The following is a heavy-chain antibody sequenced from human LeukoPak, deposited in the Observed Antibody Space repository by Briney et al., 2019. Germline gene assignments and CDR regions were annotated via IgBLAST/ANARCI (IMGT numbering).Heavy chain of an antibody. V-gene: IGHV1-46*01. D-gene: IGHD4-17*01. CDR2: INPSGGST. CDR1: GYTFTSYY. CDR3: ARDRVTTVTIRNAFDI. J-gene: IGHJ3*02. Sequence: ASVKVSCKASGYTFTSYYMHWVRQAPGQGLEWMGIINPSGGSTSYAQKFQGRVTMTRDMSTSTVYMELSSLRSEDTAVYYCARDRVTTVTIRNAFDIWGHGTMVTVSS.